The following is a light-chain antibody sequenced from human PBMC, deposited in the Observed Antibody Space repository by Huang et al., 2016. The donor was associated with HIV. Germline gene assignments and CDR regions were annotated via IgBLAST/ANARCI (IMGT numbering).Light chain of an antibody. V-gene: IGKV1-27*01. CDR1: QVIRNS. CDR3: QKYDSVPFT. Sequence: DIQMTQSPSALSASIGDRVTITCRASQVIRNSLAWYQQKPGQVPKLLIAGASTLQSGVPSRFSGGGSGTDFTLTISSLQPEDVATYYCQKYDSVPFTFGPGTKVDIK. J-gene: IGKJ3*01. CDR2: GAS.